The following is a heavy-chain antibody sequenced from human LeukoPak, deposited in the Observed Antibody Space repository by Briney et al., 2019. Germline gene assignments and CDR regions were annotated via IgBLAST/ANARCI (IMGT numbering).Heavy chain of an antibody. CDR3: AREVITMVRGVERANNWFDP. Sequence: NPSETLSLTCTVSGGSISSSGYYWGWIRQPPGKGLEWIGEINHSGSTNYNPSLKSRVTISVDTSKNQFSLKLSSVTAADTAVYYCAREVITMVRGVERANNWFDPWGQGTLVTVSS. J-gene: IGHJ5*02. CDR1: GGSISSSGYY. CDR2: INHSGST. D-gene: IGHD3-10*01. V-gene: IGHV4-39*07.